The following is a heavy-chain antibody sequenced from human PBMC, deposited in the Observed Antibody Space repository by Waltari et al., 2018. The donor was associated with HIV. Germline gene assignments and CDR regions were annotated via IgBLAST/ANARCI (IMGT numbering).Heavy chain of an antibody. J-gene: IGHJ6*02. CDR3: AKDPKAAAGHYYYGMDV. V-gene: IGHV3-30*18. Sequence: QVQLVESGGGVVQPGRSLRLSCAASGFTFSSYGMHWVRQAPGKGLEWVAVISYDGSNKYYADSGKGRFTISRDNSKNTLYLQMNSLRAEDTAVYYCAKDPKAAAGHYYYGMDVWGQGTTVTVSS. CDR2: ISYDGSNK. D-gene: IGHD6-13*01. CDR1: GFTFSSYG.